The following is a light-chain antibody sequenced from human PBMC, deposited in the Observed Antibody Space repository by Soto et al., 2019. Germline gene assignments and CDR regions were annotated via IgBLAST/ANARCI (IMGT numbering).Light chain of an antibody. CDR2: DAS. CDR1: QNVGNW. Sequence: EVVLTQSPATVSLSPGERATLSCRASQNVGNWLAWYQQKPGQAPRLLIYDASNRATAIPARFSGSGSGTDFTLNISSLEAEDSAVYYCAQRVCPWTAGQGTKVEI. CDR3: AQRVCPWT. V-gene: IGKV3-11*01. J-gene: IGKJ1*01.